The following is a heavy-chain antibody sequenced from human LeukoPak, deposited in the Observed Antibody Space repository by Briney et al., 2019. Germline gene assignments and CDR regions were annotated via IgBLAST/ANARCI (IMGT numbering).Heavy chain of an antibody. V-gene: IGHV3-23*01. D-gene: IGHD3-10*01. J-gene: IGHJ4*02. CDR3: AKLYGSGTHYPIDY. CDR2: ISGGAPST. Sequence: QSGVSLRLSCAASGFTFSSYGLSWVRQAPGKGLAWVSAISGGAPSTYYADSVKGRFTMSRDNSKHTLYLQMNSLRAEDTGVYYCAKLYGSGTHYPIDYWGQGILVTVSS. CDR1: GFTFSSYG.